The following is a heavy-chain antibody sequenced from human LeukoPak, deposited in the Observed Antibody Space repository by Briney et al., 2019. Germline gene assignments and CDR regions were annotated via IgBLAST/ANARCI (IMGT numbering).Heavy chain of an antibody. V-gene: IGHV4-30-2*01. CDR1: GGSISSGGYY. J-gene: IGHJ4*02. CDR3: ARGHTYSIFDY. D-gene: IGHD6-13*01. CDR2: IYHSGST. Sequence: SETLSLTCTVSGGSISSGGYYWSWIRQPPGKGLEWIGYIYHSGSTYYNPSLKSRVTISVDRSKNQFSLKLSSVTAADTAVYYCARGHTYSIFDYWGQGTLVTVPS.